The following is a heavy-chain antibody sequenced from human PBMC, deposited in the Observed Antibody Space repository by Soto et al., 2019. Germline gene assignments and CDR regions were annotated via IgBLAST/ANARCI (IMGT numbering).Heavy chain of an antibody. CDR3: ARESGDYEYYFDY. CDR1: GFTFSSYA. Sequence: QVQLVESGGGVVQPGRSLRLSCAASGFTFSSYAMHWVRQAPGKGLEWVAVISYDGSNKYYADSVKGRFTISGDNSKNTLYLQMNSLRAEDTAVYYCARESGDYEYYFDYWGQGTLVTVSS. V-gene: IGHV3-30-3*01. CDR2: ISYDGSNK. J-gene: IGHJ4*02. D-gene: IGHD4-17*01.